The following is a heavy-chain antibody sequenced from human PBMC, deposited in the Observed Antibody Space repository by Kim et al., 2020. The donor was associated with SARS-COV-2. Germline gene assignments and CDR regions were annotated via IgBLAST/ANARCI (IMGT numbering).Heavy chain of an antibody. CDR2: IRSKAYGGTT. CDR1: GFTFGDYA. J-gene: IGHJ4*02. D-gene: IGHD3-22*01. CDR3: TRRVNYDSRGVFDY. Sequence: GGSLRLSCTASGFTFGDYAMSWFRQAPGKGLEWVGFIRSKAYGGTTEYAASVKGRFTISRDDSKSIAYLQMNSLKTEDTAVYYCTRRVNYDSRGVFDYWGQGTLVTVSS. V-gene: IGHV3-49*03.